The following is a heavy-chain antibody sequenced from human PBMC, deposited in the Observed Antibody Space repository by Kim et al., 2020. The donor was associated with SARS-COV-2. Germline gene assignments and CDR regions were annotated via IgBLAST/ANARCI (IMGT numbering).Heavy chain of an antibody. CDR1: GYTFTSYF. J-gene: IGHJ6*02. CDR2: INPSVGYI. D-gene: IGHD5-12*01. Sequence: ASVKVSCKASGYTFTSYFIHWVRQAPGQGLEWMGMINPSVGYISYAQNFQGRVTMTRDTSTRTVYMELSRLRSEDTAVYYCARRRGYSSSDGLDVWGQGTTVTVSS. V-gene: IGHV1-46*01. CDR3: ARRRGYSSSDGLDV.